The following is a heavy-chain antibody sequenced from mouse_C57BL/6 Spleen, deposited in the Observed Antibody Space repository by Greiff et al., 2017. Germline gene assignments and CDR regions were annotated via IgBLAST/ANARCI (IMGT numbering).Heavy chain of an antibody. J-gene: IGHJ2*01. D-gene: IGHD1-1*01. CDR2: ISSGGNYI. Sequence: EVQGVESGEGLVKPGGSLKLSCAASGFTFSSYAMSWVRQTPEKRLEWVAYISSGGNYIYYADTVKGRFTFSRDNTRNTLYLQMSSLKSEDTAMYYCSRETVAFDYWGQGTTLTVSS. V-gene: IGHV5-9-1*02. CDR3: SRETVAFDY. CDR1: GFTFSSYA.